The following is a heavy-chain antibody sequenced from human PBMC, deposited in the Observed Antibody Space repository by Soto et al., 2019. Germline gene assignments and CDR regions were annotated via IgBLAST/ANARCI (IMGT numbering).Heavy chain of an antibody. V-gene: IGHV4-34*01. CDR3: TSRGSGGGCYLYN. CDR1: GGSFSGYY. D-gene: IGHD3-10*01. Sequence: PSETLSLTCAVYGGSFSGYYWSWIRQPPGKGPEWIGEINHSGSTNYNPSLKSRVTISVDTSKNQFSLKLSSVTAADTAVYYCTSRGSGGGCYLYNGAQEPLFTVSS. J-gene: IGHJ4*02. CDR2: INHSGST.